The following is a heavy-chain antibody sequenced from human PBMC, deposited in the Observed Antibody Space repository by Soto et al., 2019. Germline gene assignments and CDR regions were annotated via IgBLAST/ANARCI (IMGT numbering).Heavy chain of an antibody. CDR3: AREGAAERYNWFDP. CDR2: IYYSGST. Sequence: SETLSLTXTVSGGSISSVGYYWIWIRQHPGKGLEWIGYIYYSGSTYYNPSLKSRVTISVDTSKNQFSLKLSSVTAADTAVYYCAREGAAERYNWFDPWGQGTLVTVSS. CDR1: GGSISSVGYY. D-gene: IGHD1-26*01. J-gene: IGHJ5*02. V-gene: IGHV4-31*03.